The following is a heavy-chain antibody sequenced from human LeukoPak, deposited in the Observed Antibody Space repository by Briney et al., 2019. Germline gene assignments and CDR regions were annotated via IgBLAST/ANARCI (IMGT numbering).Heavy chain of an antibody. Sequence: PGRSLRLSCTSSVLTFAVYAMRWVRQAPGKGREGVGFLRRKAYGETAEYAASVKGRFTNSRDDSNSIAYLQMNSLKTEDTAVYYCTSNTYYFDHWGQGTLVTVSS. CDR2: LRRKAYGETA. D-gene: IGHD2-21*01. CDR1: VLTFAVYA. J-gene: IGHJ4*02. V-gene: IGHV3-49*04. CDR3: TSNTYYFDH.